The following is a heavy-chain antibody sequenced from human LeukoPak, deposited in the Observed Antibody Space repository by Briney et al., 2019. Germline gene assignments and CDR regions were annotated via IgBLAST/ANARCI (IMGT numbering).Heavy chain of an antibody. CDR3: ARSNSSGPSRDYYYYYMDV. V-gene: IGHV4-4*07. CDR1: GGSISSYY. Sequence: SETLSLTCTVSGGSISSYYWSWIRQPAGKGLEWIGRIYTSGSTNYNPSLKSRVTMSVDTSKNQFSLKLSSVTAADTAVYYCARSNSSGPSRDYYYYYMDVWGKGTTVTVSS. J-gene: IGHJ6*03. CDR2: IYTSGST. D-gene: IGHD6-19*01.